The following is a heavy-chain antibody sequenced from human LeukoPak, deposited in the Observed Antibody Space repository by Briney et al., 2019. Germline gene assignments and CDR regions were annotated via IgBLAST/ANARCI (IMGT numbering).Heavy chain of an antibody. Sequence: PSETLSLTCAVYGGSFSGYYWSWIRQPPGKGLEWIGEINHSGSTNYNPSLKSRVTISVDTSKNQFSLKLSSVTAADTAVYYCAREPTNSSGYYYYYMDVWGKGTTVTVSS. CDR3: AREPTNSSGYYYYYMDV. D-gene: IGHD6-25*01. CDR2: INHSGST. CDR1: GGSFSGYY. J-gene: IGHJ6*03. V-gene: IGHV4-34*01.